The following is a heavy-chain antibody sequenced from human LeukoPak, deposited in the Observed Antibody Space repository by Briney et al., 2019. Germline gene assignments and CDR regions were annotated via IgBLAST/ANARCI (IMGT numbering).Heavy chain of an antibody. D-gene: IGHD2-2*01. V-gene: IGHV3-23*01. CDR2: ISGSGGST. CDR3: AKTLYCCGEYQLLWANNFDY. Sequence: PGGSLRLSCAASGFTFSSYAMSWVRQAPGKGLEWVSAISGSGGSTYYADSVKGRFTISRDNSKNTLYLQMNSLRAEDTAVYYCAKTLYCCGEYQLLWANNFDYWGQGTLVTVSS. CDR1: GFTFSSYA. J-gene: IGHJ4*02.